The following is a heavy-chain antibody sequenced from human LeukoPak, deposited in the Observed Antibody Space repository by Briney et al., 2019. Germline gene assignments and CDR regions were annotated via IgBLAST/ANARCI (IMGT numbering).Heavy chain of an antibody. CDR3: AREGNYYDSSGSEGEAFDI. CDR2: ITKSGDQT. J-gene: IGHJ3*02. Sequence: GGSLRLSCVPSGITFSNSALSWVRQAPGKGLEWVSTITKSGDQTYYADSVRGLFTISRDNSKNTLYLQMNSLRTEDTAVYYCAREGNYYDSSGSEGEAFDIWGQGTMVTVSS. V-gene: IGHV3-23*01. D-gene: IGHD3-22*01. CDR1: GITFSNSA.